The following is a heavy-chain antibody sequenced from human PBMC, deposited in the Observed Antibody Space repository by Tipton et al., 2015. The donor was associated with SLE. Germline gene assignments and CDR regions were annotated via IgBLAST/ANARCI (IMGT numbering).Heavy chain of an antibody. CDR2: ISYNSGTM. J-gene: IGHJ5*02. CDR3: AKDRMSASYYYFDL. CDR1: GFGIDDYA. D-gene: IGHD1-26*01. V-gene: IGHV3-9*01. Sequence: SLRLSCVASGFGIDDYAMHWVRQAPGKGLEWVSGISYNSGTMGYADSVKGRFIISRDNAKRTLYLQMNSLRPEDTAFYHCAKDRMSASYYYFDLWGQGTLVTVSS.